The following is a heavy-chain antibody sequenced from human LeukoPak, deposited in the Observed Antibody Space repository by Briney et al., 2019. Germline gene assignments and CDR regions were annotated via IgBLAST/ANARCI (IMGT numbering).Heavy chain of an antibody. CDR3: ARDGRMTVANPNYFDS. V-gene: IGHV1-46*01. CDR2: INPGGGST. Sequence: ASVKVSCKASGYTFSNYYVHWVRQAPGQGLEWMGIINPGGGSTTYSQKFQDGVTMTRDTSTNTVYMELSSLRSDDTAVYYCARDGRMTVANPNYFDSWGQGTLVTVSS. J-gene: IGHJ4*02. CDR1: GYTFSNYY. D-gene: IGHD4/OR15-4a*01.